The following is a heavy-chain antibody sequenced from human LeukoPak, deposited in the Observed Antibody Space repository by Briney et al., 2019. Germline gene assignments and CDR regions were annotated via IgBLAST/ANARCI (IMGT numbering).Heavy chain of an antibody. CDR1: GYIFNTYG. V-gene: IGHV1-18*01. CDR3: ARESTGGSLEIDY. J-gene: IGHJ4*02. Sequence: ASVKVPCKASGYIFNTYGIIWVRQAPGQGLEWMGWISAYNGDTTYAQKLQGRVTLTTDASTSTAYMELRSLRSDDTAVYYCARESTGGSLEIDYWGQGTLVTVSS. D-gene: IGHD2-8*02. CDR2: ISAYNGDT.